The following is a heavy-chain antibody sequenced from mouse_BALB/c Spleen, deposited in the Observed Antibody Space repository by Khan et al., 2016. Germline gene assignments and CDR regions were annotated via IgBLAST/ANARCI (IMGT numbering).Heavy chain of an antibody. CDR3: TRSGYYTMDY. Sequence: QVQLQQPGTELVRPGASVKLSCKASGYIFNSYWINWVKQRPGQGLEWIGNIYPSDSYSNYNQKFRGKATLTVDKSSNTAYMQRSSPTSEYSAGYYCTRSGYYTMDYWGQGTSVTVST. J-gene: IGHJ4*01. V-gene: IGHV1-69*02. CDR2: IYPSDSYS. D-gene: IGHD1-1*01. CDR1: GYIFNSYW.